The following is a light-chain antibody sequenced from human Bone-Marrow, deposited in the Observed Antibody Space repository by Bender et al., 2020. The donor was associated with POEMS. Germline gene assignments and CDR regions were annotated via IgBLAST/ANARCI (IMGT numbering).Light chain of an antibody. CDR2: EGD. J-gene: IGLJ3*02. CDR1: SSDFNV. CDR3: TSYADSASANWL. Sequence: QSALTQPASVSGSPGQSITISCTGASSDFNVVSWYQQLPGKAPKVMIYEGDRRPSGVSDRFSGSKSDKTASLTVSGLQAEDEADYYCTSYADSASANWLFGGGTKLTVL. V-gene: IGLV2-14*02.